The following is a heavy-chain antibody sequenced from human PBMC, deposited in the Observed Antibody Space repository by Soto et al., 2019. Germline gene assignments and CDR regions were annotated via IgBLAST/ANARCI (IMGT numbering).Heavy chain of an antibody. J-gene: IGHJ5*02. CDR2: IFSNDEK. D-gene: IGHD6-13*01. Sequence: QVTLKESGPVLVKPTETLTLTCTVSGFSLSNARMGVSWIRQPXGKAXXXLAHIFSNDEKSYSTSLKSRLTISKDTSKSQVVLTMTNMDPVDTATYYCSRTLSSSWARGCWFDPWGQGTLVTVSS. CDR3: SRTLSSSWARGCWFDP. V-gene: IGHV2-26*01. CDR1: GFSLSNARMG.